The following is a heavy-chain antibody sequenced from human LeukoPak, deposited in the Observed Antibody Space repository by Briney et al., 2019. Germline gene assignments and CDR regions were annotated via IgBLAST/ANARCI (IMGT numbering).Heavy chain of an antibody. CDR2: ISVSGGSK. D-gene: IGHD6-19*01. CDR1: GFTFSSYA. CDR3: AKDQWTWRADDAFDI. V-gene: IGHV3-23*01. J-gene: IGHJ3*02. Sequence: PGGSLRLSCAASGFTFSSYAMSWVRQAPGKGLEWVSAISVSGGSKYYADSVKGRLTIPRDNSKNTLYLQMNSLRAEDTAVYYCAKDQWTWRADDAFDIWGQGTMVTVSS.